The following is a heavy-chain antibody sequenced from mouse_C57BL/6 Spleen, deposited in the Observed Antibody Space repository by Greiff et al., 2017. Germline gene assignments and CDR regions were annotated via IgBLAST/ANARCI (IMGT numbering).Heavy chain of an antibody. V-gene: IGHV14-1*01. CDR2: IDPEDGDT. J-gene: IGHJ2*01. D-gene: IGHD2-1*01. CDR1: GFNIKDYY. Sequence: DVQLQESGAELVRPGASVKLSCTASGFNIKDYYMHWVKQRPEQGLEWIGRIDPEDGDTEYAPKFQGKATMTADTSSNTASLQLSSLTSEDTAVYYCTTEDGKRGNFDYWGQGTTLTVSS. CDR3: TTEDGKRGNFDY.